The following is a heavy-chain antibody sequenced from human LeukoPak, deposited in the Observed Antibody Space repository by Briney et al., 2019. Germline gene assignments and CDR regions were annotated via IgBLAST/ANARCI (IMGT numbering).Heavy chain of an antibody. Sequence: GVSQRLSCLASGYTFSSYSINWVRQAPGKGLEWVSSISVRSNYIYYADSVRGRFRISRDDARDSLYLQMNSLRAEDTAVYYCVRLRRNSDTSGFYYYYDFWGQGTLVTVSS. CDR2: ISVRSNYI. V-gene: IGHV3-21*01. CDR1: GYTFSSYS. CDR3: VRLRRNSDTSGFYYYYDF. J-gene: IGHJ4*02. D-gene: IGHD3-22*01.